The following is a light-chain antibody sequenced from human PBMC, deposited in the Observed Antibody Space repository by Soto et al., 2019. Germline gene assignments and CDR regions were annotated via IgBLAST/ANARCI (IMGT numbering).Light chain of an antibody. V-gene: IGKV3D-20*02. CDR3: QQRSNWPPGLFT. CDR2: DAS. J-gene: IGKJ3*01. Sequence: EIVLTQSPGTLSLSPGERATLSCRASQSVSSSYLAWYQQNPGQAPRLLIYDASNRATGIPARFSGSGSGTDFTLTISSLEPEDFAVYYCQQRSNWPPGLFTFGPGTKVDIK. CDR1: QSVSSSY.